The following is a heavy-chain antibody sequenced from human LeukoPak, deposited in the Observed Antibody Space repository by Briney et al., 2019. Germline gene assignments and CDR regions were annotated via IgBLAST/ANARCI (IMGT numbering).Heavy chain of an antibody. V-gene: IGHV1-69*04. CDR3: ARALYGGSDY. CDR1: GGTFSSYA. D-gene: IGHD4-23*01. J-gene: IGHJ4*02. Sequence: ASVKVSCKASGGTFSSYAISWVRQAPGQGLEWMGRIIPILGIANYAQKFQGRVTITADKSTSTAYMELSSLRSEDTAVYHCARALYGGSDYWGQGSLVTVSS. CDR2: IIPILGIA.